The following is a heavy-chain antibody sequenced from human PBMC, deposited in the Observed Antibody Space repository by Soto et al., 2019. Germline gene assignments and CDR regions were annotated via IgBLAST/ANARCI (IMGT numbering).Heavy chain of an antibody. Sequence: SETLSLTCAVYGGSFSGYYWSWIRQPPGKGLEWIGEINHSGSTNYNPSLKSRVTISVDTSKNQFSLKLSSVTAADTAVYYCARSRPYYDFWSGYSSDLGYWGQGTLVTVS. CDR1: GGSFSGYY. V-gene: IGHV4-34*01. CDR3: ARSRPYYDFWSGYSSDLGY. J-gene: IGHJ4*02. D-gene: IGHD3-3*01. CDR2: INHSGST.